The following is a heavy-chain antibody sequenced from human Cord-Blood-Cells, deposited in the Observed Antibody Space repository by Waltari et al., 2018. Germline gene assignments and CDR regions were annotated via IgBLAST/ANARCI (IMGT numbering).Heavy chain of an antibody. D-gene: IGHD3-22*01. CDR2: IYHSGST. J-gene: IGHJ4*02. CDR3: ARARSSGYYYFDY. V-gene: IGHV4-38-2*01. CDR1: GYSIRSGYY. Sequence: QVQLQESGPGLVKPSETLSLTCAVSGYSIRSGYYWGWIRQPPGKGLEWIGSIYHSGSTYYNPSLKSRVTISVDTSKNQFSLKLSSVTAADTAVYYCARARSSGYYYFDYWGQGTLVTVSS.